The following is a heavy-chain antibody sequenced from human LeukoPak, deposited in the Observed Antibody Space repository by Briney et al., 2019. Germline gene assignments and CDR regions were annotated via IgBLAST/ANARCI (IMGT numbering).Heavy chain of an antibody. D-gene: IGHD6-13*01. V-gene: IGHV4-30-2*01. Sequence: SETLSLTCAVSGGSIGSGGYSWSWIRQPPGKGLEWIGYIYHSGSTYYNPSLKSRVTISVDRSKNQFSLKLSSVTAADTAVYYCARNIAGAGTIHYGMDVWGQGTTVTVSS. CDR2: IYHSGST. CDR1: GGSIGSGGYS. J-gene: IGHJ6*02. CDR3: ARNIAGAGTIHYGMDV.